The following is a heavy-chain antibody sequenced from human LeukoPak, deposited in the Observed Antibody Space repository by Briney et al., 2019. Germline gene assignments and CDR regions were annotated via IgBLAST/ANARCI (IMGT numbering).Heavy chain of an antibody. D-gene: IGHD3-3*01. CDR3: ARDGRRLRFLEWLKGLDY. V-gene: IGHV3-48*01. Sequence: GGSLRLSCAASGFTFSSYSMNWVRQAPGKGLEWVSYISSSSSTIYYADSVKGRFTISRDNAKNSLYLQMDSLRAEDTAVYYCARDGRRLRFLEWLKGLDYWGQGTLVTVSS. CDR2: ISSSSSTI. CDR1: GFTFSSYS. J-gene: IGHJ4*02.